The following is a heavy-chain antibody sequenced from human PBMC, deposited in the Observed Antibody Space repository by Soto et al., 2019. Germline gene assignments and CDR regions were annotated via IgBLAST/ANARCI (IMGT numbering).Heavy chain of an antibody. D-gene: IGHD6-6*01. CDR1: GYTFTSNG. J-gene: IGHJ4*02. CDR3: ARSSIEPRVFMYPFDS. V-gene: IGHV1-18*01. Sequence: ASVKVTCKDSGYTFTSNGSRWVRQAPGQGLEWMGWISAYNGNTNYAQKLQGRVTMTTDTSTSTAYMELRSLRSDDTAVYYCARSSIEPRVFMYPFDSWGQGTLVTVSS. CDR2: ISAYNGNT.